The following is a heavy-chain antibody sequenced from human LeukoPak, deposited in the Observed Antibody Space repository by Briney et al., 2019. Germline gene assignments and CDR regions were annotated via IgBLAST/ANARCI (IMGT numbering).Heavy chain of an antibody. Sequence: GGSLRLTCAASGFTFSSYAMSWVRQAPGKGLEWVSAISGSGGSTYYADSVKGRFTISRDNSKNTLYLQMNSLRAEDTAVYYCAKLLGGVVIPAFDYWGQGTLVTVSS. V-gene: IGHV3-23*01. D-gene: IGHD3-3*01. CDR2: ISGSGGST. CDR1: GFTFSSYA. J-gene: IGHJ4*02. CDR3: AKLLGGVVIPAFDY.